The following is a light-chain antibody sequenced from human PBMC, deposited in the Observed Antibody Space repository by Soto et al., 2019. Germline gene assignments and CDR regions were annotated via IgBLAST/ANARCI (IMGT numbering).Light chain of an antibody. CDR1: SSDVGGYNY. Sequence: QSARTRPASVSGSPGGSITISCTGTSSDVGGYNYVSWYQQHPCKAPKLMIYEVSNRPSGVSSRFSGSKSGNTASLTISGLQAEDEADYYCSSYTSSSTLFGTGNKVTVL. J-gene: IGLJ1*01. CDR2: EVS. V-gene: IGLV2-14*01. CDR3: SSYTSSSTL.